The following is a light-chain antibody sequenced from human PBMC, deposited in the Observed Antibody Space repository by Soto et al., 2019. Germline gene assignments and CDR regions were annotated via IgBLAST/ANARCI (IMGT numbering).Light chain of an antibody. CDR2: LNSDGSH. CDR3: QTWGTGIHV. V-gene: IGLV4-69*01. CDR1: SGHSSYA. J-gene: IGLJ1*01. Sequence: QPVLTQSPSASASLGASVKLTCTLSSGHSSYAIAWHQQQPEKGPRYLMKLNSDGSHSKGDGIPDRFSGSSSGAERYLTISSLQSEEEADYYCQTWGTGIHVFGTRTKLNVL.